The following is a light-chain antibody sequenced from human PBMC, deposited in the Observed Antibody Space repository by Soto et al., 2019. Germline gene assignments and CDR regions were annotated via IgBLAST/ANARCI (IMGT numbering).Light chain of an antibody. V-gene: IGKV1-39*01. CDR1: QNIRSF. J-gene: IGKJ1*01. CDR2: NAS. CDR3: QQTYIIPRA. Sequence: DIQMTQSPSSLSASLGDRVTITCRTSQNIRSFLNWYQQEPGKAPRPLIYNASILQSGVPSRFSGRGSATDFALTIISLQAEDFATYYCQQTYIIPRAFGHGTKVDIK.